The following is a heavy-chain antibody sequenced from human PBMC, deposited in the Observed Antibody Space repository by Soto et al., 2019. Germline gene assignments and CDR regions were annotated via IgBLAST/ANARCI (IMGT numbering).Heavy chain of an antibody. CDR2: IYYSGST. V-gene: IGHV4-39*01. Sequence: ASETLSPTSTVSGCTISSSSYYWGWIRQPPGKGLEWIGSIYYSGSTYYNPSLKSRVTISVDTSKNQFSLKLSSVTAADTAVYYCASYQWLVQFDYWGQGTLVTVSS. J-gene: IGHJ4*02. CDR1: GCTISSSSYY. D-gene: IGHD6-19*01. CDR3: ASYQWLVQFDY.